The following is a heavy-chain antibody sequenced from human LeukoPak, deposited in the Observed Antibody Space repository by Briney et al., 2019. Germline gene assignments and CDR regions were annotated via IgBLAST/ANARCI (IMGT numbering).Heavy chain of an antibody. Sequence: GGSLRLSCAASGFTFSSYGMHWVRQAPGKGVEWVAVIWYDGSNKYYADSVKGRFTISRDNSKNTLYLQMNSLRAEDTAVYYCARGDYYGSGSYLGYYYYYYGMDVWGQGTTVTVSS. J-gene: IGHJ6*02. CDR3: ARGDYYGSGSYLGYYYYYYGMDV. CDR1: GFTFSSYG. V-gene: IGHV3-33*01. D-gene: IGHD3-10*01. CDR2: IWYDGSNK.